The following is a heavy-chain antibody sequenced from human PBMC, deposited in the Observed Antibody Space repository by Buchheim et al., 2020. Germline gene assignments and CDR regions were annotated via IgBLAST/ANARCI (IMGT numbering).Heavy chain of an antibody. Sequence: QEQLVESGGGVAQPGTSLRLSCVASGFTFSTFAMHWVRQAPGKGLEWVSLTWYDGTNPSYADSVKGRFTISRDNSKNTLYLQMNSLRAEDTAVYYCARDQSWGRLSFWGQGTL. CDR1: GFTFSTFA. V-gene: IGHV3-33*01. D-gene: IGHD7-27*01. CDR3: ARDQSWGRLSF. J-gene: IGHJ4*02. CDR2: TWYDGTNP.